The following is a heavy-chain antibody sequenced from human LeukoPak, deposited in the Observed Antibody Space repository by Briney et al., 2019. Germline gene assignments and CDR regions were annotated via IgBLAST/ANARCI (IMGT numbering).Heavy chain of an antibody. J-gene: IGHJ4*02. CDR2: ISYDGSNK. CDR1: GFTFSSYA. D-gene: IGHD2-15*01. V-gene: IGHV3-30*04. Sequence: GRSLRLSCAASGFTFSSYAMHWVRQAPGKGLEWVAVISYDGSNKYYADSVKGRFTISRDNSKNTPYLQMNSLRAEDTAVYYCGYSAWWYESEYWGQGTLVTVSS. CDR3: GYSAWWYESEY.